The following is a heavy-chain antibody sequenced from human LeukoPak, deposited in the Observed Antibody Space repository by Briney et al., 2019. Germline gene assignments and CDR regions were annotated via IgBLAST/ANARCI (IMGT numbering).Heavy chain of an antibody. D-gene: IGHD3-10*01. Sequence: GGSLRLSCAASGFTFSSYAMSWVRQAPGKGLEWVLAISGSGGSTYYADSVKGRFTISRDNSKNALYLQMNSLRAEDTAVYYCAKDKVVRVTMVRADYWGQGTLVTVSS. CDR1: GFTFSSYA. CDR2: ISGSGGST. CDR3: AKDKVVRVTMVRADY. V-gene: IGHV3-23*01. J-gene: IGHJ4*02.